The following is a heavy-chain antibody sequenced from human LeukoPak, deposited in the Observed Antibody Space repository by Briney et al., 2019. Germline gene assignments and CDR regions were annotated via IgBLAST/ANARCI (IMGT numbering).Heavy chain of an antibody. CDR1: GFTFSSYS. CDR2: ISSSSYI. J-gene: IGHJ4*02. V-gene: IGHV3-21*01. D-gene: IGHD6-19*01. CDR3: ARDLTAVGIDY. Sequence: GGSLRLSCAASGFTFSSYSMNWVRQAPGKGLEWVSSISSSSYIYYADSVKGRFTISRDNAKNSLYLQMNSLRAEDTAVYYCARDLTAVGIDYWGQGTLVTVSS.